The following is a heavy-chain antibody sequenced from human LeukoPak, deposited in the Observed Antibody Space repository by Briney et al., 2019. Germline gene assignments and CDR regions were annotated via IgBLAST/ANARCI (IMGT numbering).Heavy chain of an antibody. CDR2: ISCSSSYI. Sequence: GGSLRLSCEASGFTFSSYTMNWVRQAPGKGLEGVSSISCSSSYIYYADSVKGRFTISRDNAKNSLCLQMNSLRAEDTAVYYCTKGGGDSCCEWGQGTLVTVSS. D-gene: IGHD2-15*01. CDR1: GFTFSSYT. J-gene: IGHJ4*02. CDR3: TKGGGDSCCE. V-gene: IGHV3-21*01.